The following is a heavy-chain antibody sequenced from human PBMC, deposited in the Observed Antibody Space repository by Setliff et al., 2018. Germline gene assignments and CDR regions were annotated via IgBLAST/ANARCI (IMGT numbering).Heavy chain of an antibody. V-gene: IGHV4-39*07. D-gene: IGHD1-1*01. CDR3: ARDMGQPYYFES. J-gene: IGHJ4*02. CDR2: IYYTGST. Sequence: PSETLSLTCTVSGGSISSSSHYWGWTRQPPGEGLEWIGSIYYTGSTYYNPSLKSRVTMSVDTSKRQFSLKLGSATAADTAVYYCARDMGQPYYFESWGLGTLVTVSS. CDR1: GGSISSSSHY.